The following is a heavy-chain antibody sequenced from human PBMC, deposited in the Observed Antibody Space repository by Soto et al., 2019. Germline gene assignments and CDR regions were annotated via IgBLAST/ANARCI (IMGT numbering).Heavy chain of an antibody. CDR3: ARESGYCISTSCSDNWFDP. J-gene: IGHJ5*02. D-gene: IGHD2-2*01. CDR2: MNPNSGGT. CDR1: GYTFTSYD. V-gene: IGHV1-2*04. Sequence: ASVKVSCKASGYTFTSYDINWVRQATGQGLEWMGWMNPNSGGTNYAQKFQGWVTMTRDTSISTAYMELSRLRSDDTAVYYCARESGYCISTSCSDNWFDPWGQGTLVTVSS.